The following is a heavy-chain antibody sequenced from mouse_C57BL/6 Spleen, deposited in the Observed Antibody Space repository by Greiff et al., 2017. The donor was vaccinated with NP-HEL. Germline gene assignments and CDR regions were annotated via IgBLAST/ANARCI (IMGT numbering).Heavy chain of an antibody. Sequence: EVQLQESGGGLVKPGGSLKLSCAASGFTFSSYAMSWVRQTPEKRLEWVATISDGGSYTYYPDNVKGRFTISRDNAKNNLYLQMSHLKSEDTAMYYCARDYGSSYVRAMDYWGQGTSVTVSS. D-gene: IGHD1-1*01. J-gene: IGHJ4*01. CDR1: GFTFSSYA. CDR3: ARDYGSSYVRAMDY. CDR2: ISDGGSYT. V-gene: IGHV5-4*01.